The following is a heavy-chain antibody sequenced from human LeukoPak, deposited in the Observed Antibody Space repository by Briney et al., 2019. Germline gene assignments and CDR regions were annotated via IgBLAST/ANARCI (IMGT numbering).Heavy chain of an antibody. Sequence: SETLSLTCTVSGGSISSYYWSWIRQPPGKGLEWIGYIYYSGSTNYNPSLKSRVTISVATSKNQFSLKLSSVTAADTAVYYCARDGEMATTTYNWFDPWGQGTLVTVSS. CDR1: GGSISSYY. J-gene: IGHJ5*02. CDR2: IYYSGST. D-gene: IGHD5-24*01. CDR3: ARDGEMATTTYNWFDP. V-gene: IGHV4-59*01.